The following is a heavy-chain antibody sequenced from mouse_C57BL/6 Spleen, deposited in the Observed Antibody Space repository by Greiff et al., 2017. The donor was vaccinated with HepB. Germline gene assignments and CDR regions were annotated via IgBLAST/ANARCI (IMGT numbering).Heavy chain of an antibody. D-gene: IGHD4-1*01. CDR1: GYSITSGYD. CDR3: ARDLGSAWFAY. J-gene: IGHJ3*01. CDR2: ISYSGST. V-gene: IGHV3-1*01. Sequence: EVQLQQSGPGMVKPSQSLSLTCTVTGYSITSGYDWHWIRHFPGNKLEWMGYISYSGSTNYNPSLKSRISITHDTSKNHFFLKLNSVTTEDTATYYCARDLGSAWFAYWGQGTLVTVSA.